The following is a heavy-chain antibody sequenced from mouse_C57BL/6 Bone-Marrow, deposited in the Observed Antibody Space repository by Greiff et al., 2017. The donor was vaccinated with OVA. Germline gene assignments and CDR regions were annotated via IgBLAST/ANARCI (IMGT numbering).Heavy chain of an antibody. V-gene: IGHV5-6*01. D-gene: IGHD1-1*01. CDR1: GFTFSSYG. J-gene: IGHJ2*01. CDR3: ARGTTVFDY. Sequence: SGGDLVKPGGSLKLSCAASGFTFSSYGMSWVRQTPDKRLEWVATISSGGSYTYYPDSVKGRFTISRDNAKNTLYLQMSSLKSEDTAMYYCARGTTVFDYWGQGTTLTVSS. CDR2: ISSGGSYT.